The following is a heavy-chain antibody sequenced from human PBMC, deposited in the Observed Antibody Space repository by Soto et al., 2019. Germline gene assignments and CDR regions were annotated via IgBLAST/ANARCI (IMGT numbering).Heavy chain of an antibody. J-gene: IGHJ5*02. CDR3: ARLLRGGVARRPHWFDP. D-gene: IGHD3-3*01. Sequence: GESLKISCKGSGYSFTSYCIGWVRQMPGKGLEWMGIIYPGDSDTRYSPSFQGQVTISADKSISTAYLQWSSLKASDTAMYYCARLLRGGVARRPHWFDPWGQGTLVTVSS. CDR2: IYPGDSDT. CDR1: GYSFTSYC. V-gene: IGHV5-51*01.